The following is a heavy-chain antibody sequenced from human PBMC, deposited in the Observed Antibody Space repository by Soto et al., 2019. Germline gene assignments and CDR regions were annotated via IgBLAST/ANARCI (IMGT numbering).Heavy chain of an antibody. D-gene: IGHD5-12*01. CDR3: ARRGYGGYGGGDAFDI. J-gene: IGHJ3*02. CDR2: IDPSDSYT. Sequence: VESVTISCKVSGYSFTRYWIIWVLQMPGKGLEWMGRIDPSDSYTNYSPSFQGHVTISADKSVSTAYLQWSSLKASDTAMYYCARRGYGGYGGGDAFDIWGQGTMVTVSS. V-gene: IGHV5-10-1*01. CDR1: GYSFTRYW.